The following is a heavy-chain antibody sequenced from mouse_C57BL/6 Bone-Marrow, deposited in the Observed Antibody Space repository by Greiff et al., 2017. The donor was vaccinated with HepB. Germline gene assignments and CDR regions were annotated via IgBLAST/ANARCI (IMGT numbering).Heavy chain of an antibody. CDR1: GFTFSSYA. V-gene: IGHV5-4*01. J-gene: IGHJ4*01. CDR2: ISDGGSYT. D-gene: IGHD2-5*01. Sequence: EVQLVESGGGLVKPGGSLKLSCAASGFTFSSYAMSWVRQTPEKRLEWVATISDGGSYTYYPDNVKGRFTISRDNAKNNLYLQMSHLKSEDTAMYYCANSNYPFYAMDYWGQGTSVTVSS. CDR3: ANSNYPFYAMDY.